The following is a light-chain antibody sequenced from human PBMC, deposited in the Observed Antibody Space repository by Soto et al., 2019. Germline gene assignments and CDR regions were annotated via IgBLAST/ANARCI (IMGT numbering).Light chain of an antibody. J-gene: IGKJ1*01. Sequence: DIQMTQSPSTLSASVGDRVTITCRASQSISTWLAWYQQKPGKAPKLLIYRASNLENGVPSRFSGSGSGTEFTLTISSLQPDDFATYYCQQYDNYLGTFGQGTKVEIK. CDR2: RAS. CDR3: QQYDNYLGT. V-gene: IGKV1-5*03. CDR1: QSISTW.